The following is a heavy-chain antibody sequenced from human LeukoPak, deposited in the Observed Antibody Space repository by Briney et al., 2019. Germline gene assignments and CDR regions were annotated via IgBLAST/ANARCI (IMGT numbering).Heavy chain of an antibody. V-gene: IGHV7-4-1*02. CDR2: INTNTGNP. D-gene: IGHD3-9*01. CDR1: GYTFTRYA. CDR3: ARDYDILNGYYSKPWFDP. Sequence: ASVKVSCKASGYTFTRYAMNWVRQAPGQGLEWMGWINTNTGNPSYAQGFTGRFVFSLDTSVNTAYLQISSLKAEDTAVYYCARDYDILNGYYSKPWFDPWGQGTLVTVSS. J-gene: IGHJ5*02.